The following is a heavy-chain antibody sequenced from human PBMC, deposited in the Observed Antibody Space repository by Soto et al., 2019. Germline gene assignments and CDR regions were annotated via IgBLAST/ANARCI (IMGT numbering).Heavy chain of an antibody. J-gene: IGHJ4*02. Sequence: ASVKVSCKASGYTFTSYGISWVRQAPGQGLELMGWISAYNGNTNYAQKLQGRVTMTTDTSTSTAYMELRSLRSDDTAVYYCARTEYYDFWSGYYTYPGHFDYWGQGTLVTVSS. D-gene: IGHD3-3*01. CDR1: GYTFTSYG. CDR3: ARTEYYDFWSGYYTYPGHFDY. V-gene: IGHV1-18*04. CDR2: ISAYNGNT.